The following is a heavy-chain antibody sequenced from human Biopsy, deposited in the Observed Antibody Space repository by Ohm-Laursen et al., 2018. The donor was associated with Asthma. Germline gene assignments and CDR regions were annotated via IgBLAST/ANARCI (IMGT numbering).Heavy chain of an antibody. CDR2: IYYSGST. V-gene: IGHV4-31*11. CDR1: YGSITSGGYY. D-gene: IGHD5-12*01. Sequence: TLSLTCAVSYGSITSGGYYWTWIRQHPGKGLEWIGFIYYSGSTYYNPSLKSRVSISIDTSKNQFSLKLSSATAADTAVYYCARGYSGSDRIVYYYSGLEVWGQGTTVTVSS. CDR3: ARGYSGSDRIVYYYSGLEV. J-gene: IGHJ6*02.